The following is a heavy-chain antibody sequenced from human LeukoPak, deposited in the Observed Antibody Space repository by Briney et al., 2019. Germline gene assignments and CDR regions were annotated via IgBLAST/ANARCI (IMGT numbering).Heavy chain of an antibody. D-gene: IGHD4-17*01. V-gene: IGHV4-38-2*02. CDR1: GYSISSGYY. Sequence: SETLSLTCTVSGYSISSGYYWGWIRQPLGKGLEWIGSIYHSGSTYYNPSLKSRVTISVDTSKNQFSLKLSSVTAADTAVYYCARHLYYGDYRGQLLFDYWGQGTLVTVSS. CDR3: ARHLYYGDYRGQLLFDY. CDR2: IYHSGST. J-gene: IGHJ4*02.